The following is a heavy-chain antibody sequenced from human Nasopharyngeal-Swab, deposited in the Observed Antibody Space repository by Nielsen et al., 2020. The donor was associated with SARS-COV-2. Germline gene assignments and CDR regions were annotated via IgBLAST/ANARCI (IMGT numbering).Heavy chain of an antibody. CDR2: IIPIFGTA. CDR1: GGTFSSYA. D-gene: IGHD3/OR15-3a*01. V-gene: IGHV1-69*13. J-gene: IGHJ3*02. Sequence: SVKVSCKASGGTFSSYAISWVRQAPGQGLEWMGGIIPIFGTANYAQKFQGRVTITADESTSTAYMELSSLRSEDPAVYYCASWTGDDAFDIWGQGTMVTVSS. CDR3: ASWTGDDAFDI.